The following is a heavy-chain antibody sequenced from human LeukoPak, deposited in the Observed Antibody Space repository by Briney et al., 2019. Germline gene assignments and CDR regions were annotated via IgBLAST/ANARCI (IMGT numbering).Heavy chain of an antibody. J-gene: IGHJ4*02. CDR2: ISAYNGNT. V-gene: IGHV1-18*04. D-gene: IGHD3-22*01. CDR1: GYTFTDYY. Sequence: ASVKVSCKASGYTFTDYYMHWVRQAPGQGLEWMGWISAYNGNTNYAQKLQGRVTMTTDTSTSTAYMELRSLRSDDTAVYYCARGSYYDSSGEFDYWGQGTLVTVSS. CDR3: ARGSYYDSSGEFDY.